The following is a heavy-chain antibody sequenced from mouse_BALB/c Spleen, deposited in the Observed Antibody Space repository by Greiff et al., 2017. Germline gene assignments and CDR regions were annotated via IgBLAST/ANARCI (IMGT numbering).Heavy chain of an antibody. J-gene: IGHJ3*01. CDR3: ARNYRYDAWFAY. CDR1: GFSLTSYG. Sequence: QVQLKQSGPGLVQPSQSLSITCTVSGFSLTSYGVHWVRQSPGKGLEWLGVIWSGGSTDYNAAFISRLSISKDNSKSQVFFKMNSQQANDTAIYYCARNYRYDAWFAYWGQGTLVTVSA. V-gene: IGHV2-2*02. CDR2: IWSGGST. D-gene: IGHD2-14*01.